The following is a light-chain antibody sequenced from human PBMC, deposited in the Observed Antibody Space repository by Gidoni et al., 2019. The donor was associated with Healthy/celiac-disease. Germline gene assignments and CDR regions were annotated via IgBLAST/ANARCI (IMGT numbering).Light chain of an antibody. CDR1: QGISSY. CDR2: AAS. V-gene: IGKV1-8*01. Sequence: IRMTQSPSSLSASTGDRVTITCRASQGISSYLAWYQQKPGKAPKLLIYAASTLESGVPSRFSGSGSEKAFTLTIRWLEDEASETYYCQQNSSYPRTFGQGTQVEIK. J-gene: IGKJ1*01. CDR3: QQNSSYPRT.